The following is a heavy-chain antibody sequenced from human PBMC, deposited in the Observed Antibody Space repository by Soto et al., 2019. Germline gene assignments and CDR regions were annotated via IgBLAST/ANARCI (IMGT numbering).Heavy chain of an antibody. V-gene: IGHV4-4*07. CDR2: VYSSGTT. CDR1: GGSINSYW. J-gene: IGHJ4*02. D-gene: IGHD2-21*01. CDR3: ARDIASYAYGEGY. Sequence: QLQLQESGPGLVKPSETLSLTCTVSGGSINSYWWSWIRQPAGKGLEWIGRVYSSGTTDYNPSLNSRAPMSVEKSKNQFSLKLSSVTAADTAVYYCARDIASYAYGEGYWGQGIQVTVSS.